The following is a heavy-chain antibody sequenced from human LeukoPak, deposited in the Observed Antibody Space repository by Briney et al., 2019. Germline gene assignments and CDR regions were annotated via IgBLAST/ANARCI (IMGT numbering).Heavy chain of an antibody. V-gene: IGHV4-34*01. J-gene: IGHJ4*02. Sequence: SETLSLTCAVSGGPFSGYFWSWIRQSSGKGLEWIGEIHNSGTTNYDPSLNSRVTISEDTSKNQFYLNLSSVTAADTAVYYCARRYYYNLGSFPFDFWGQGTLVTVSS. CDR1: GGPFSGYF. CDR2: IHNSGTT. CDR3: ARRYYYNLGSFPFDF. D-gene: IGHD3-10*01.